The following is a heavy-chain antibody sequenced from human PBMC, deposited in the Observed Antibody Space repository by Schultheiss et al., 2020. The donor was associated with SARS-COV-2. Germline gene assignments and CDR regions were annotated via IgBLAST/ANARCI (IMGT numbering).Heavy chain of an antibody. V-gene: IGHV1-18*01. CDR3: ARERSSGVYYFDY. D-gene: IGHD6-13*01. CDR1: GGAFSSYA. Sequence: GESLKISCKASGGAFSSYAISWVRQAPGQGLEWMGWINPNSGGTNYAQKFQGRITMTTDTSARTAYMELRSLRSDDTAVYYCARERSSGVYYFDYWGQGTLVTVSS. J-gene: IGHJ4*02. CDR2: INPNSGGT.